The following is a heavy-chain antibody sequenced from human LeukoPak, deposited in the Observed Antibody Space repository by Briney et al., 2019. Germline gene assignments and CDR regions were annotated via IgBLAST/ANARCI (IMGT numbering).Heavy chain of an antibody. J-gene: IGHJ6*04. CDR2: IYYSGST. CDR3: ARDPGIAVLDV. Sequence: PSETLSLTCTVSGGSISSYYWSWIRQPPGKGLEWIGYIYYSGSTNYNPSLKSRVTISVDTSKNQFSLKLSSVTAADTAVYYCARDPGIAVLDVWGKGTTVTISS. CDR1: GGSISSYY. D-gene: IGHD6-19*01. V-gene: IGHV4-59*01.